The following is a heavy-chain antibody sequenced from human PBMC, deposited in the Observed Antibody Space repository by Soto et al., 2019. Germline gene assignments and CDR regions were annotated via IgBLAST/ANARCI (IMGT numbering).Heavy chain of an antibody. CDR2: IYYSGST. Sequence: PSETLSLTCTFSGVSIRSGGYYWSWFRQSPRRGLEWIGNIYYSGSTYYNPSLKSRLTISVDTSKDQFSLNLSSVTAADTAVYYCARDRLMATAGTARPYFGLDVWGQGTTVTVSS. CDR1: GVSIRSGGYY. CDR3: ARDRLMATAGTARPYFGLDV. V-gene: IGHV4-31*03. J-gene: IGHJ6*02. D-gene: IGHD5-18*01.